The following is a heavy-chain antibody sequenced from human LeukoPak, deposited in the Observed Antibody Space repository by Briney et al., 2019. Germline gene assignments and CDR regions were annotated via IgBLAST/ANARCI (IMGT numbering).Heavy chain of an antibody. CDR2: ISGYNGNT. V-gene: IGHV1-18*01. D-gene: IGHD6-19*01. CDR1: GYTFTSYG. J-gene: IGHJ4*02. Sequence: ASVKVSCKASGYTFTSYGISWVRQAPGQGLEWMGWISGYNGNTNYAQKLQGRVTMTTDTSTSTAYMELRSLRSDDTAVYYCARDLKRGYSSGRYSWGAGSSNDCWGQGTLVTVSS. CDR3: ARDLKRGYSSGRYSWGAGSSNDC.